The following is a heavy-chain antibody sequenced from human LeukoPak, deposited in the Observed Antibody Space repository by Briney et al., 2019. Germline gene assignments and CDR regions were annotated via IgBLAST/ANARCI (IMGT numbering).Heavy chain of an antibody. CDR1: GFTFSSYE. D-gene: IGHD2-2*02. J-gene: IGHJ6*04. CDR3: ARDLGYCTSTSCYSLYGMDV. Sequence: GGSLRLSCAASGFTFSSYEMNWVRQAPGKGLEWVSYISSCGSTIHYADSVKGRFTISRDNAKNSLYLQMNSLRAEDTAVYYCARDLGYCTSTSCYSLYGMDVWGKGTTVTVSS. CDR2: ISSCGSTI. V-gene: IGHV3-48*03.